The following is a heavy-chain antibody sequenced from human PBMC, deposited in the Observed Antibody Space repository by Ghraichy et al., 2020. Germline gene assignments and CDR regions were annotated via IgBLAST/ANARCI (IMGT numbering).Heavy chain of an antibody. V-gene: IGHV4-59*01. CDR2: IYYSGST. CDR1: GGSISSYY. Sequence: SETLSLTCTVSGGSISSYYWSWIRQPPGKGLEWIGYIYYSGSTNYNPSLKSRVTISVDTSKNQFSLKLSSVTAADTAVYYCAREGYGGNRAFDIWGQGTMVTVSS. CDR3: AREGYGGNRAFDI. D-gene: IGHD4-23*01. J-gene: IGHJ3*02.